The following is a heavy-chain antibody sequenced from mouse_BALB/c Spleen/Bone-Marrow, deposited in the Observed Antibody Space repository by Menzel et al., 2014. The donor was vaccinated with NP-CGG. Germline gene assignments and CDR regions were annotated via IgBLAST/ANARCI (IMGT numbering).Heavy chain of an antibody. D-gene: IGHD2-1*01. Sequence: VKLQESGAELVKPGASVKISCKATGYTFSSYWIEWVKQRPGHGLEWIGEILPGSGSTSYNEKFKGKATFTADTSSNTAYMQLSSLTSEDSAVYYCAREDGNHVGFAYWGQGTLVTDSA. CDR1: GYTFSSYW. V-gene: IGHV1-9*01. J-gene: IGHJ3*01. CDR3: AREDGNHVGFAY. CDR2: ILPGSGST.